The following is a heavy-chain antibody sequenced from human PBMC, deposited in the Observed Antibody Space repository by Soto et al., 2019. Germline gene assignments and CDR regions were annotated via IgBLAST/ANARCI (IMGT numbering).Heavy chain of an antibody. Sequence: QVQLVQSGAEVKKPGASVKVSCKASGYTFIDYYIHWVRQAPGQGLEWMGWINPNSGGTSYAQKFQGRVTMTRDTSITTAYMDLSRLRSDDTAVYFCARSGNPNFEYWGQGTLFTVSS. V-gene: IGHV1-2*02. D-gene: IGHD2-15*01. CDR1: GYTFIDYY. CDR3: ARSGNPNFEY. J-gene: IGHJ4*02. CDR2: INPNSGGT.